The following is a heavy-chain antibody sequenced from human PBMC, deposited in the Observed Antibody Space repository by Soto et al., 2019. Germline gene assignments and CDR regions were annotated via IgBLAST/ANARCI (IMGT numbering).Heavy chain of an antibody. CDR3: TRAYSSSWYPSINWFDP. J-gene: IGHJ5*02. V-gene: IGHV3-49*03. Sequence: GGSLRLSCTASGFTFGDYAMSWFRQAPGKGLEWVGFIRSKAYGGTTEYAASVKGRFTISRDDSKSFAYLQMNSLKTEDTAVYFCTRAYSSSWYPSINWFDPWGQGTLVTVSS. CDR2: IRSKAYGGTT. CDR1: GFTFGDYA. D-gene: IGHD6-13*01.